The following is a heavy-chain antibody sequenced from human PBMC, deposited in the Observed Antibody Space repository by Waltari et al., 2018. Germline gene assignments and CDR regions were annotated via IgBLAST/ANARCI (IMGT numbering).Heavy chain of an antibody. J-gene: IGHJ5*02. D-gene: IGHD2-15*01. V-gene: IGHV3-48*01. CDR2: ISSSSSTI. CDR3: ARWPPVVVVAGVDFGP. Sequence: EVQLVESGGGLVQPGGSLRLSCAASGFTFSSYSMNWVRQAPGKGLEWVSYISSSSSTIYYADSVKGRFTISRDNAKNSLYLQMNSLRAEDTAVYYCARWPPVVVVAGVDFGPWGQGTLVTVSS. CDR1: GFTFSSYS.